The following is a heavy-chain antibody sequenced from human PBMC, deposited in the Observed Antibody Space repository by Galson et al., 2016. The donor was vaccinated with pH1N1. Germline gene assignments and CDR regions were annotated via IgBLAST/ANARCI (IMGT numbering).Heavy chain of an antibody. J-gene: IGHJ6*02. D-gene: IGHD2-21*01. CDR2: IYPSDSDT. CDR1: GYSFTNYW. CDR3: AKGSGSPDSCCYYGMDV. V-gene: IGHV5-51*01. Sequence: QSGAEVKKPGKSLKISCKGSGYSFTNYWIGWVRQMPGKGLEWMGIIYPSDSDTRYSPSFHGQVTIPADKSISTAHLQWSSLKASDTAIYYCAKGSGSPDSCCYYGMDVWGQGTPVTVSS.